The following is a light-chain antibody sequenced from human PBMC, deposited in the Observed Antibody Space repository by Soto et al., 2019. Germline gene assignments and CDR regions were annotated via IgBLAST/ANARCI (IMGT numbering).Light chain of an antibody. V-gene: IGKV3-15*01. CDR2: ATS. Sequence: EIVLTQSPATLSVSPGERATLSCRASQSVGNNFAWYQQKPGQAPRIIIFATSTRATGVPARFSCSGAGTEGTLPSSSLQSEDFAVYYCQQDGDWRLTFGGGAKVEIE. CDR3: QQDGDWRLT. J-gene: IGKJ4*01. CDR1: QSVGNN.